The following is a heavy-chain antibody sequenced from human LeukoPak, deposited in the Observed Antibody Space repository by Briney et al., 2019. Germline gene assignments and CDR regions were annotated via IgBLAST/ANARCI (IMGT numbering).Heavy chain of an antibody. J-gene: IGHJ4*02. CDR2: INNDGSST. CDR1: GLTFSIKW. D-gene: IGHD3-10*01. CDR3: ARDMYDNGWSSFDY. V-gene: IGHV3-74*01. Sequence: GGSLRLSCGASGLTFSIKWMYWVRQVPGKGLVWLSRINNDGSSTNYADSVKGRFTISRDNAKNPLYLQMNSQRAEETALYYCARDMYDNGWSSFDYWGQGTLVTVSS.